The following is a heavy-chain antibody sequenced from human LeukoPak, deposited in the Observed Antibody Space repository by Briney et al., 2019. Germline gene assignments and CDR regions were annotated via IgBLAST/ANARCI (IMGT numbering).Heavy chain of an antibody. V-gene: IGHV1-18*01. Sequence: ASVKVSCKASGYTFTSYGISWVRQAPGQGLEWMGWISAYNGNTNYAQKLQCRVTMTTDTSTSTAYMELRSLRSDDTAVYYCARDLNYDILTGYYTDDYYYYGMDVWGQGTTVTVSS. CDR3: ARDLNYDILTGYYTDDYYYYGMDV. J-gene: IGHJ6*02. D-gene: IGHD3-9*01. CDR1: GYTFTSYG. CDR2: ISAYNGNT.